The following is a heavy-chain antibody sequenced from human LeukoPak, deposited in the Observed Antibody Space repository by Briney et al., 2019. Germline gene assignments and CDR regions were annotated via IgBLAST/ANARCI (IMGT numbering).Heavy chain of an antibody. CDR3: ARPITGGRMTGTVKTDY. J-gene: IGHJ4*02. Sequence: ASVKVSCKASGYTFTSYDINWVRQATGQGLEWMGWMNPNSGNTGYAQKFQGRVTITRNTSISAAYMELSSLRSEDTAVYYCARPITGGRMTGTVKTDYWGQGTLVTVSS. CDR1: GYTFTSYD. CDR2: MNPNSGNT. V-gene: IGHV1-8*03. D-gene: IGHD1/OR15-1a*01.